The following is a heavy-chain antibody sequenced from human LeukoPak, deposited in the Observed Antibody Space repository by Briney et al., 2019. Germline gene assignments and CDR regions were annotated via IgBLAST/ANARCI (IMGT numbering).Heavy chain of an antibody. J-gene: IGHJ4*02. CDR1: GYTFTDYY. CDR2: INPNSGGI. V-gene: IGHV1-2*02. Sequence: GASVKVSCKASGYTFTDYYIHWVRQAPGQRLEWMRWINPNSGGIKYAEKIQGRGIMTRHTSLITAYMELSRLRSDDTAAYYCARGVYYDSSGYLRGDFDYWGQGTLVTVSS. CDR3: ARGVYYDSSGYLRGDFDY. D-gene: IGHD3-22*01.